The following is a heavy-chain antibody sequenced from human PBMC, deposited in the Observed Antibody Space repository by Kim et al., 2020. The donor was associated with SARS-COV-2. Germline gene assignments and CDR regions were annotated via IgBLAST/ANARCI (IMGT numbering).Heavy chain of an antibody. Sequence: KSRVTISVDTSKNQFCLKMSSVRAAETAVYYCARQQGITMIVVVRRSFDYWGQGTLVTVSS. D-gene: IGHD3-22*01. J-gene: IGHJ4*02. CDR3: ARQQGITMIVVVRRSFDY. V-gene: IGHV4-39*01.